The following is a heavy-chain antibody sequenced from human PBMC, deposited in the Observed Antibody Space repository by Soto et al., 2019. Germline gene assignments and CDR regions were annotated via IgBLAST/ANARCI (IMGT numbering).Heavy chain of an antibody. Sequence: ESVGGVVQPGRSLRLSCAASGFTFSSYVMHWVRQAPGKGLEWVAVISYDGSNQYYADSVKGRFTISRDNSKHTLYLQMNSLRAEDTAVYYCAKDPEGYCSSTSCYSHYGLDVWGQGTTVTVSS. J-gene: IGHJ6*02. V-gene: IGHV3-30*18. CDR2: ISYDGSNQ. CDR1: GFTFSSYV. D-gene: IGHD2-2*02. CDR3: AKDPEGYCSSTSCYSHYGLDV.